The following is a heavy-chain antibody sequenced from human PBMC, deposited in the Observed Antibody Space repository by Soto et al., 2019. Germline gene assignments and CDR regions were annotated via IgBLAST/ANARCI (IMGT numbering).Heavy chain of an antibody. CDR1: GFTFSSYG. CDR3: AKLGVPAANNWFDP. V-gene: IGHV3-30*18. Sequence: GALRLSCAASGFTFSSYGMHWVRQAPGKGLEWVAVISYDGSNKYYADSVKGRFTISRDNSKNTLYLQMNSLRAEDTAVYYCAKLGVPAANNWFDPWGQGTLVTVSS. J-gene: IGHJ5*02. D-gene: IGHD2-2*01. CDR2: ISYDGSNK.